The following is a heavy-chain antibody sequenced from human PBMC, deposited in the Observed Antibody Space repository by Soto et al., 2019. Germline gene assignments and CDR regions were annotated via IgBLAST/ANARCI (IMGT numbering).Heavy chain of an antibody. J-gene: IGHJ5*02. CDR1: GYTFTSYA. CDR3: ARTGSSSWFWFDP. D-gene: IGHD6-13*01. Sequence: QVQLVQSGVEVKKPGASVKVSCKASGYTFTSYAIHWVRQAPGQRLEWMGWINAGNGNTKYSQKFQGRVTITRDTSASTAYMELSSLRSGDTAVYYCARTGSSSWFWFDPWCQGTLVTVSS. CDR2: INAGNGNT. V-gene: IGHV1-3*01.